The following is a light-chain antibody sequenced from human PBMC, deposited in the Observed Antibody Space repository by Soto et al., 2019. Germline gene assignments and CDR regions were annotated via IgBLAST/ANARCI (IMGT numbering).Light chain of an antibody. CDR1: SANIGAGYE. J-gene: IGLJ1*01. CDR2: AKN. Sequence: QSVLTQSPSVSGAPGLRVTISCTGNSANIGAGYEVQWYQQVPGTAPKLIIYAKNKRPSGVPDRFSGSTSGTSASLAITGLQAEDEADYYCQSYDNSLSAYVFGSGTKLTV. CDR3: QSYDNSLSAYV. V-gene: IGLV1-40*01.